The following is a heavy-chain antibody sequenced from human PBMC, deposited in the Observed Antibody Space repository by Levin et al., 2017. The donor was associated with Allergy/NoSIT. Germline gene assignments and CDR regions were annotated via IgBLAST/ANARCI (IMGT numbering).Heavy chain of an antibody. D-gene: IGHD5/OR15-5a*01. CDR2: IDSATTAI. Sequence: SCVASGFTFSSYRMNWVRQAPGKGLEWISYIDSATTAIYYADSVKGRFTISRDNAQNSPYLQMNSLRDEDMAVYYCARDMYTTGWAYYYAMDVWGQGTSVTVSS. CDR1: GFTFSSYR. J-gene: IGHJ6*02. V-gene: IGHV3-48*02. CDR3: ARDMYTTGWAYYYAMDV.